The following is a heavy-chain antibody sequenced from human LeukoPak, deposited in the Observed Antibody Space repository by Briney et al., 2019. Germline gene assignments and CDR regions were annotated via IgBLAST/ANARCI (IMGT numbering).Heavy chain of an antibody. D-gene: IGHD3-22*01. J-gene: IGHJ4*02. CDR1: GFTFSSYA. Sequence: GGSLRLSCAASGFTFSSYAMSWVRQAPGKGLEWVSAISTSGGSTYSADSVKGRFTISRVNSENTLYLQMNSLRAEDTAVYYCAKDITTLIDWGQGTLVTVSS. V-gene: IGHV3-23*01. CDR3: AKDITTLID. CDR2: ISTSGGST.